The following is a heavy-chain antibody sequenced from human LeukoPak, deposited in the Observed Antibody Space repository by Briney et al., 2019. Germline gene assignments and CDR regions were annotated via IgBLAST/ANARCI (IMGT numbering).Heavy chain of an antibody. CDR2: ISYDGSNK. CDR3: ADSIAAAGNLAGDYYYYAMDV. V-gene: IGHV3-30-3*01. J-gene: IGHJ6*02. CDR1: GFTFSSYA. D-gene: IGHD6-13*01. Sequence: PGRSLRLSCAASGFTFSSYAMHWVRQAPGKGLEWVAVISYDGSNKYYADSVKGRFTISRDNSKNTLYLQMNSLRAEDTAVYYCADSIAAAGNLAGDYYYYAMDVWGQGTTVTVSS.